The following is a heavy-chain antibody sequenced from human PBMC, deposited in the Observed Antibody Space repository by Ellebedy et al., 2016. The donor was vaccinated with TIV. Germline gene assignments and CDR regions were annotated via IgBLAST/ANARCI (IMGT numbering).Heavy chain of an antibody. D-gene: IGHD1-14*01. V-gene: IGHV1-18*01. CDR1: GDSFTGSV. J-gene: IGHJ5*02. Sequence: AASVKVSCKASGDSFTGSVFSWVRQAPGQGLESMGGISTYNGNTNYAQKFQDRVTMTTDTSTSTADMELRSLRSDDTAVYYCARDKIRSSWFDPWGQGTLVTVSS. CDR2: ISTYNGNT. CDR3: ARDKIRSSWFDP.